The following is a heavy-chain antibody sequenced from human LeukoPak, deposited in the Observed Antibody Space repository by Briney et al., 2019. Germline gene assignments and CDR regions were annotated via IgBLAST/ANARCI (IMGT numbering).Heavy chain of an antibody. J-gene: IGHJ4*02. CDR2: ISSSSSTI. CDR1: GFTFSSYS. Sequence: PGGSLRLSCAASGFTFSSYSMNWVRQAPGKGLEWVSYISSSSSTIYYADSVKGRFTISRDNAKNSLYLQMNSLRAEDTAVYYCARDRADFWSGYYNDDSWGQGTLVTVSS. D-gene: IGHD3-3*01. V-gene: IGHV3-48*01. CDR3: ARDRADFWSGYYNDDS.